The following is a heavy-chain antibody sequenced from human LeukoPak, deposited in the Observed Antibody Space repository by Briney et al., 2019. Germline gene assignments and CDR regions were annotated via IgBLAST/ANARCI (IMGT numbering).Heavy chain of an antibody. CDR1: GYNFIGYY. D-gene: IGHD2-2*01. CDR2: INPNTGGT. Sequence: ASVKVSCKASGYNFIGYYMHWVRQAPGQGLEWMGWINPNTGGTNYAQKFQGWVTMTSDTSNSTAYMELSRLKSDDTAVYYCARGVGGMDVWGKGTTVTVSS. J-gene: IGHJ6*04. CDR3: ARGVGGMDV. V-gene: IGHV1-2*04.